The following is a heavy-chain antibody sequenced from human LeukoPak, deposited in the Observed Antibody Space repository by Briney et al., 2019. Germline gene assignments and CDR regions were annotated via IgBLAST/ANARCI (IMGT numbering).Heavy chain of an antibody. CDR3: ARVGDLTYYYDTAFDY. CDR2: IYYSGST. CDR1: GGSISSGGYY. V-gene: IGHV4-31*03. J-gene: IGHJ4*02. D-gene: IGHD3-22*01. Sequence: SETLSLTCTVSGGSISSGGYYWSWIRQHPGKGLEWIGYIYYSGSTYYNPSLKSRVTISVDTSKNQFSLKLSSVTAADTAVYYCARVGDLTYYYDTAFDYWGQGTLVTASS.